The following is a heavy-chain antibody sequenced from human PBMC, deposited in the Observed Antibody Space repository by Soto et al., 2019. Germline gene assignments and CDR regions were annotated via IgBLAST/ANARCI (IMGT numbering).Heavy chain of an antibody. D-gene: IGHD2-8*01. CDR1: GFTFSSYA. Sequence: QVQLVESGGGVVQPGRSLRLSCAASGFTFSSYAMHWVRQAPGKGLEWVAVISYDGSNKYYADSVKGRFTISRDNSKNTLYLQMNSLRAEDTAVYYCARGIELDCTNGVCYEGSDYYYYGMDVWGQGTTVTVSS. CDR2: ISYDGSNK. CDR3: ARGIELDCTNGVCYEGSDYYYYGMDV. J-gene: IGHJ6*02. V-gene: IGHV3-30-3*01.